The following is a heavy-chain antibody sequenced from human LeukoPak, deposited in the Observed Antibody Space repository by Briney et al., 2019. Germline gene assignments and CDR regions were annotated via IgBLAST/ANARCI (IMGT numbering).Heavy chain of an antibody. D-gene: IGHD1-26*01. J-gene: IGHJ3*02. V-gene: IGHV4-4*07. CDR3: ARERGNLRGDAFDI. CDR2: IYSTGNT. Sequence: SETLSLTCTVSGVSISTYYWTWIRQPAGKGLEWIGRIYSTGNTNYNPSLESRVTMSIDTSKNQFSLKLTSVTAADTAVYYCARERGNLRGDAFDIWGQGTMVTLSS. CDR1: GVSISTYY.